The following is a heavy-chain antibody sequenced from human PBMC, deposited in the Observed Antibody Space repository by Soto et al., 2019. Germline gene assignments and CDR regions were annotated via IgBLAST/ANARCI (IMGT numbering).Heavy chain of an antibody. CDR1: GGSFTGYY. Sequence: SETLSLTCDVSGGSFTGYYWSWIRQPPGKGLEWIGEINHSGFTNYNPSLTGRVTISLDTSKSQFSLKLSSLTAADAAFYFCARGHGRFAHWGQGTLVTVSS. CDR2: INHSGFT. V-gene: IGHV4-34*01. CDR3: ARGHGRFAH. J-gene: IGHJ4*02.